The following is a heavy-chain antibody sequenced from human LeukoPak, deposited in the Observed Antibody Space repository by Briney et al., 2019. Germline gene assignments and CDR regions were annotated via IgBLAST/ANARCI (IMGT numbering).Heavy chain of an antibody. J-gene: IGHJ5*02. CDR1: GGSFSGYY. Sequence: SETLSLTCAVYGGSFSGYYWSWIRQPPGKGLEWIGEINHSGSTKYNPSLKSRVTISVDTSKNQFSLKLSSVPAADTAVYYCARVLSQSHWFDPWGQGTLVTVSS. CDR2: INHSGST. CDR3: ARVLSQSHWFDP. V-gene: IGHV4-34*01.